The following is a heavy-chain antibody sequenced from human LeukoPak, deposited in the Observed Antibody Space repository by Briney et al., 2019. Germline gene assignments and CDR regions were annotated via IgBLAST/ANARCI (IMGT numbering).Heavy chain of an antibody. CDR2: ISGSGGST. CDR1: GFTFSSYA. CDR3: AKDPSSGWYYFDY. J-gene: IGHJ4*02. V-gene: IGHV3-23*01. Sequence: GGSLRLSCAASGFTFSSYAMSWVRQAPGRGLEWVSAISGSGGSTYYADSVKGRFTISRGNSKNTLYLQMNSLRAEDTAVYYCAKDPSSGWYYFDYWGQGTLVTVSS. D-gene: IGHD6-19*01.